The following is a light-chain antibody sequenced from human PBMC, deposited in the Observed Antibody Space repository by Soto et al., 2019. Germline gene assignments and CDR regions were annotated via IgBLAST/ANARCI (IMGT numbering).Light chain of an antibody. CDR1: QSVSRK. CDR3: QQHSNF. Sequence: DIVLTQSPATLSXXXXXXXXXSCRASQSVSRKLAWYQQIPGQAPRLLIYDASNRATGIPARFSGSGSGTDFTLTISSLEPEDFAIYYCQQHSNFFGPGTKVDIK. J-gene: IGKJ3*01. CDR2: DAS. V-gene: IGKV3-11*01.